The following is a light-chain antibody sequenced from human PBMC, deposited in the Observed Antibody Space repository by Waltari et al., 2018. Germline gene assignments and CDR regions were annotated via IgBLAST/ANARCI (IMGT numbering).Light chain of an antibody. V-gene: IGKV1-17*01. CDR2: AAS. J-gene: IGKJ2*03. Sequence: DIQMTQSPSSLSASVGATVTITCRASQGISSYLNWFQQKPGKAPKLLIYAASSLESGVPSRFSGSGSGTEFTLTISSLQPEDFAAYYCLQHNSYPHSFGQGTKVEIK. CDR1: QGISSY. CDR3: LQHNSYPHS.